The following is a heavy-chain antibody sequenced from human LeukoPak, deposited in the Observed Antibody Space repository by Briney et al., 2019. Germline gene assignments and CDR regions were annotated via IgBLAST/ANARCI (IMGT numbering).Heavy chain of an antibody. J-gene: IGHJ4*02. D-gene: IGHD2-15*01. Sequence: SETLSLTCAVAGYSISSGYYWGWMRQPPGKGLEWVGSIYHSGRTYYNPSLKSRVTISVDTSKNQFTLKLSSVTAADTAVYYCASAWWVAGGYFDYWGQGTLVTVSS. V-gene: IGHV4-38-2*01. CDR2: IYHSGRT. CDR3: ASAWWVAGGYFDY. CDR1: GYSISSGYY.